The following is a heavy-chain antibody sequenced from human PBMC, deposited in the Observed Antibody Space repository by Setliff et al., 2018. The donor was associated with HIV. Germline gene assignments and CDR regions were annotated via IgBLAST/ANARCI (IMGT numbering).Heavy chain of an antibody. D-gene: IGHD1-1*01. Sequence: PGESLKTSCKGSGYSFTSYWIGWVRQMPGKGLEWMGIIYPGDSDTRYSPSFQGQVTMSVDRSNNTAYLQWTSLKASDTAMYYCGGQWKIRLIDHWGQGTLVTVSS. J-gene: IGHJ4*02. V-gene: IGHV5-51*01. CDR2: IYPGDSDT. CDR3: GGQWKIRLIDH. CDR1: GYSFTSYW.